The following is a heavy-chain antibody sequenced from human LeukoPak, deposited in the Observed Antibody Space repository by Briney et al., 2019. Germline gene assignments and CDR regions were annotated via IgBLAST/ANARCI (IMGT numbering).Heavy chain of an antibody. CDR2: INWNGGST. J-gene: IGHJ6*03. Sequence: PGGSLRLSCAASGFTFDDYGMSWVRQAPGKALEWVSGINWNGGSTGYADSVKGRFTISRDNAKNSLYLQMNSLRAEDTALYYCARSYGVYYYYYMDVRGKGTTVTVSS. D-gene: IGHD4-17*01. CDR1: GFTFDDYG. CDR3: ARSYGVYYYYYMDV. V-gene: IGHV3-20*04.